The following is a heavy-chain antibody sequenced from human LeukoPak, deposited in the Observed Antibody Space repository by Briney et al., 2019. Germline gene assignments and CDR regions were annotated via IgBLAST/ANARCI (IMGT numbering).Heavy chain of an antibody. CDR1: GFTFSSYS. CDR3: AKDLLGWLVSPSALDY. Sequence: PGGSLRLSCAASGFTFSSYSMNWVRQAPGKGLEWVSYISSSSSTIYYADSVKGRFTISRDNAKNSLYLQMNSLRAEDTAVYYCAKDLLGWLVSPSALDYWGQGTLVTVSS. CDR2: ISSSSSTI. D-gene: IGHD6-19*01. V-gene: IGHV3-48*04. J-gene: IGHJ4*02.